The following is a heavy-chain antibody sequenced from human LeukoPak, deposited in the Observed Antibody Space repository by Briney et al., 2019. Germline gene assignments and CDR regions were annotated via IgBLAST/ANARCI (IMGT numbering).Heavy chain of an antibody. CDR3: AREHYYDSSGYLSRPYYYFDY. CDR1: GFLVSSSY. D-gene: IGHD3-22*01. J-gene: IGHJ4*02. V-gene: IGHV3-53*01. CDR2: LYSGGST. Sequence: GGSLRLSCAASGFLVSSSYMNWVRQAPGKGLEWGSVLYSGGSTFYADSVKGRFTISRDNSKNTLYLQMNSLRAEDTAVYYCAREHYYDSSGYLSRPYYYFDYWGQGTLVTVSS.